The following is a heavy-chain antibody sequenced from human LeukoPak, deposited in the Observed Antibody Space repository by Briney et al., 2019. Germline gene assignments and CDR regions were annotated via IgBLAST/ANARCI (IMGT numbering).Heavy chain of an antibody. CDR3: AKGSSGKVSGSYLPDY. D-gene: IGHD1-26*01. Sequence: GGSLRLSCAASGFTFSSYWMSWVRQAPGKGLEWVANIKQDGSEKYYVDSVKGRFTISRDNAKNSLYLQMNSLRAEDTALYYCAKGSSGKVSGSYLPDYWGQGTLVTVSS. CDR1: GFTFSSYW. J-gene: IGHJ4*02. V-gene: IGHV3-7*03. CDR2: IKQDGSEK.